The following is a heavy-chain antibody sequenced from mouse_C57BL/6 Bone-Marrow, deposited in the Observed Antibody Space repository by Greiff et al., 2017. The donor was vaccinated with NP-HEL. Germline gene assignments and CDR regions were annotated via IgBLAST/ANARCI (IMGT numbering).Heavy chain of an antibody. V-gene: IGHV1-55*01. CDR1: GYTFTSYW. J-gene: IGHJ3*01. CDR2: IYPGSGST. Sequence: QVQLQQPGAELVKPGASVKMSCKASGYTFTSYWITWVKQRPGQGLEWIGDIYPGSGSTNYNEKFKSKATLTVDTSSSTAYMQLSSLTSEDSAVYYCARWEIYYGSSYLFAYWGQGTLVTVSA. CDR3: ARWEIYYGSSYLFAY. D-gene: IGHD1-1*01.